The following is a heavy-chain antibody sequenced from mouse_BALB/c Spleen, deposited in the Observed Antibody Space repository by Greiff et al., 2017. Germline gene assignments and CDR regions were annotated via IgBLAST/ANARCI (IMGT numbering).Heavy chain of an antibody. CDR1: GYSFTSYY. CDR2: IDPFNGGT. CDR3: ARYDFYYFYAMDY. Sequence: EVHLVESGPELMKPGASVKISCKASGYSFTSYYMHWVKQSHGKSLEWIGYIDPFNGGTSYNQKFKGKATLTVDKSSSTAYMHLSSLTSEDSAVYYCARYDFYYFYAMDYWGQGTSVTVSS. V-gene: IGHV1S135*01. D-gene: IGHD2-1*01. J-gene: IGHJ4*01.